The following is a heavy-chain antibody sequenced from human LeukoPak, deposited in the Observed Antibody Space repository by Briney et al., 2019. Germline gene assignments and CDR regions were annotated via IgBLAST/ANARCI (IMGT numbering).Heavy chain of an antibody. D-gene: IGHD2-2*01. CDR3: ARTTGGYCTSTSCLFGY. Sequence: ASVKVSCRASGFTLTDYYIHWVRQAPGQGLEWMGWINPNSGTTNSAQKFQGRVTMTRDTSISTAYMELSRLRSDDTAVYYCARTTGGYCTSTSCLFGYWGQGTLVTVSS. CDR1: GFTLTDYY. CDR2: INPNSGTT. J-gene: IGHJ4*02. V-gene: IGHV1-2*02.